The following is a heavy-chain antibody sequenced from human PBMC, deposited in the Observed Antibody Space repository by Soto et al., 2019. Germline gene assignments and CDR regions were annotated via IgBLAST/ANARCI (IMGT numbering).Heavy chain of an antibody. CDR3: ARRGSGSYSDY. J-gene: IGHJ4*02. CDR1: GGSISSGGYS. Sequence: SETLSLTCAVSGGSISSGGYSWSWIRQPPGKGLEWIGYIFHSGSTYYNPSLKSRVTISVDGSKNHFSLELSSVTAADTAVYYCARRGSGSYSDYWGQGTLVTVSS. CDR2: IFHSGST. V-gene: IGHV4-30-2*01. D-gene: IGHD3-10*01.